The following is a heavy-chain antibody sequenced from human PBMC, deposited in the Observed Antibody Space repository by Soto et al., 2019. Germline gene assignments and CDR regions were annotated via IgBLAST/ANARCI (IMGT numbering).Heavy chain of an antibody. CDR3: ARHIFNITVPNYYYYGMDV. V-gene: IGHV5-10-1*03. D-gene: IGHD2-2*01. J-gene: IGHJ6*02. CDR1: GYIFSSYW. Sequence: EVQLVQSGAEVKKPGESLRISCKGSGYIFSSYWINWVRQMPGKGLEWMGRIDPSDSYTNYSPSFQGHVTISADTSTSTAYLQWNSLKASDTAMYYCARHIFNITVPNYYYYGMDVWGQGTTVTVSS. CDR2: IDPSDSYT.